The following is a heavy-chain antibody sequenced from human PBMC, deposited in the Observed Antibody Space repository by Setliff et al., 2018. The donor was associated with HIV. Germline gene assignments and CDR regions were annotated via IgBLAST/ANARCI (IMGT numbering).Heavy chain of an antibody. Sequence: ASVKVSCKASGYTFTSYDINWVRQATGQGLEWMGWLNPNSGNTGYAQKFQGRVTMTRNTSISTAYMELSSLRSEDTAVYYCARGAFGGIVVIDWYFDLWGRGTLVTVSS. V-gene: IGHV1-8*02. CDR2: LNPNSGNT. D-gene: IGHD3-16*02. CDR1: GYTFTSYD. J-gene: IGHJ2*01. CDR3: ARGAFGGIVVIDWYFDL.